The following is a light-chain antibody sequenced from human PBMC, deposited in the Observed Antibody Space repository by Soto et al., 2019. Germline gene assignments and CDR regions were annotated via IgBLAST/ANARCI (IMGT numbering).Light chain of an antibody. J-gene: IGKJ3*01. CDR2: AAS. CDR1: QRISRW. Sequence: DLQMTQFPSSVSASVGDRITITCRASQRISRWLAWYQQKPGRAPKLLIYAASNLQSGVPSRFSGSGSGTDFTLTITSLQAEDFATYHCQQAYNFPFTFGPGTKVDI. CDR3: QQAYNFPFT. V-gene: IGKV1-12*01.